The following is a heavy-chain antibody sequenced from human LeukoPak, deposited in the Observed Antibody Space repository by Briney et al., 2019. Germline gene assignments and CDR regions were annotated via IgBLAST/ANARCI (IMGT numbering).Heavy chain of an antibody. CDR2: IYYSGST. CDR1: GGSFSGYY. J-gene: IGHJ4*02. CDR3: ARGIYSYGYDY. V-gene: IGHV4-59*01. D-gene: IGHD5-18*01. Sequence: SETLSLTCAVYGGSFSGYYWSWIRQPPGKGLEWIGYIYYSGSTNYNPSLNSRVTISVDTSKNQFSLKLSSVTAADTAVYYCARGIYSYGYDYWGQGTLVTVSS.